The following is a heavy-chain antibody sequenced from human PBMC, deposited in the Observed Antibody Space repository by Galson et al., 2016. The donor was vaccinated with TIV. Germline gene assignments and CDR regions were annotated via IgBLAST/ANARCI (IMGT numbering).Heavy chain of an antibody. Sequence: SVKVSCKASGYTFTSYYMHWVRQAPGQGLEWMGIINPSGGSTSYAQKFQGRVTMTRDTSTSTVYMELGSLGSEDTAVYYCARVLEVAGTDYWGQGTLVTVSS. D-gene: IGHD6-19*01. V-gene: IGHV1-46*01. CDR1: GYTFTSYY. CDR3: ARVLEVAGTDY. CDR2: INPSGGST. J-gene: IGHJ4*02.